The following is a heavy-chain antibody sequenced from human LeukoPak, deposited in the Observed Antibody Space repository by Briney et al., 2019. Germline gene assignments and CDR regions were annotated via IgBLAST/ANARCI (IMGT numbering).Heavy chain of an antibody. CDR2: NIPIFGTA. V-gene: IGHV1-69*06. CDR1: GGTFSSYA. Sequence: SVKVSCKASGGTFSSYAISWVRQAPGQGLEWMGGNIPIFGTANYAQKFQGRVTITADKSTSTAYMELSSLRSEDTAVYYCARMPPDLRGVIINNYYYMDVWGKGTTVTVSS. CDR3: ARMPPDLRGVIINNYYYMDV. J-gene: IGHJ6*03. D-gene: IGHD3-10*01.